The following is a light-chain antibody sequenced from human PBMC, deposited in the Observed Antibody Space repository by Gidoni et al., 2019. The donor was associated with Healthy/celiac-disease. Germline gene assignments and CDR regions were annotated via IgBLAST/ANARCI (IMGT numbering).Light chain of an antibody. CDR1: SSNIGSNY. V-gene: IGLV1-47*01. CDR3: AAWDDSLSVVV. CDR2: RNN. Sequence: QSVLTQPPSASGTHGQRVTITRTGSSSNIGSNYVCWYQQTPGTATKLLIYRNNQRPSGVPDRFSGSRSGTSASLAISGLRAEDEADYYCAAWDDSLSVVVFGGGTKLTVL. J-gene: IGLJ2*01.